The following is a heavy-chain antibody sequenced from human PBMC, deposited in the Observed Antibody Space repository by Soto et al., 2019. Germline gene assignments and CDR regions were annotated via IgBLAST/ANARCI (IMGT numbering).Heavy chain of an antibody. CDR3: ARSHIVPRLLMYPYDY. V-gene: IGHV4-61*08. D-gene: IGHD6-6*01. CDR1: GGSISSGGYS. CDR2: IYYSGST. J-gene: IGHJ4*02. Sequence: SETLSLTCAVSGGSISSGGYSWSWIRQPPGKGLEWIGYIYYSGSTNYNPSLKSRVTISVDTSKNQFSLKLSSVTAADTSVYYCARSHIVPRLLMYPYDYWGQGTLVTVSS.